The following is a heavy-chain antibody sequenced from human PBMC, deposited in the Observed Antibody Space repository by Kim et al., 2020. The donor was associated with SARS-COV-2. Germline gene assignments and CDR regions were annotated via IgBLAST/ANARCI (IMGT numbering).Heavy chain of an antibody. Sequence: PSLKSRVTISVDTSKNQFSLKLSSVTAADTAVYYCARFRVRGVIPNWFDPWGQGTLVTVSS. J-gene: IGHJ5*02. D-gene: IGHD3-10*01. V-gene: IGHV4-31*02. CDR3: ARFRVRGVIPNWFDP.